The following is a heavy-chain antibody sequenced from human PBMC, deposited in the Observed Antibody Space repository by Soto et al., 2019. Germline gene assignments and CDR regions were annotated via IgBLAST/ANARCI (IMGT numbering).Heavy chain of an antibody. V-gene: IGHV2-5*02. CDR2: IYWDDDK. CDR1: GFSVSTSGVG. D-gene: IGHD1-26*01. Sequence: QITLKESGPTLVKPTQTLTLTCTFSGFSVSTSGVGVGWIRQPQGQALERLALIYWDDDKRYSPSLKSRLTITKDTSKYQVVRTMTNMHPLDPATDYCANTVHGTVNDYWGQGTLVTASS. J-gene: IGHJ4*02. CDR3: ANTVHGTVNDY.